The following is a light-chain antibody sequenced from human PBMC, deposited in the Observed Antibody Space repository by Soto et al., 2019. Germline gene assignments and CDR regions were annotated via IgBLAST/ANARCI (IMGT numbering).Light chain of an antibody. CDR3: QSYDSSLSGWV. V-gene: IGLV1-40*01. J-gene: IGLJ3*02. CDR1: SSNIGAGYD. CDR2: GNR. Sequence: QSVLTQPPSVSGAPGQRVTISCTGSSSNIGAGYDVHGYQQLPGTAPKLLIYGNRNRPPGVPDRFSGSKSGTSASLAITGLQAEDEADYYCQSYDSSLSGWVFGGGTKLTVL.